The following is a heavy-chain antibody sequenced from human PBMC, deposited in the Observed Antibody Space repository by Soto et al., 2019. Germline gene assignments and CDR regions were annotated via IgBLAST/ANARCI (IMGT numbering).Heavy chain of an antibody. CDR1: GYSFTSYW. CDR3: VRQVLDHEYYFEY. Sequence: GESLKISCKGSGYSFTSYWISWVRQMPGKGLEWMGRIDPSDSYTNYSPSFQGHVTISADKSISTAHLQWSSLKASDTAMYYCVRQVLDHEYYFEYWGQGPLVTVSS. D-gene: IGHD1-1*01. CDR2: IDPSDSYT. J-gene: IGHJ4*02. V-gene: IGHV5-10-1*01.